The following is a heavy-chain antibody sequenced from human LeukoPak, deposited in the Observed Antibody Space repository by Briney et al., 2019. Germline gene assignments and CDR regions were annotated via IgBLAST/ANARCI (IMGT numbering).Heavy chain of an antibody. Sequence: PGASVTVSCTASGYTFTSYDINWVRQAAGQGREWMGWMNPNSGNTGYAQKFQGRVTMTRNTSISTAYMELSSLRSEDTAVYYCARGRAYYYDSSGYYYWGQGTLVTVSS. V-gene: IGHV1-8*01. CDR1: GYTFTSYD. CDR2: MNPNSGNT. J-gene: IGHJ4*02. D-gene: IGHD3-22*01. CDR3: ARGRAYYYDSSGYYY.